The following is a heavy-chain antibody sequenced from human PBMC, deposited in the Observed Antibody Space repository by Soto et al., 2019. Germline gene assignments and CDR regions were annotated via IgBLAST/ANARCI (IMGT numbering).Heavy chain of an antibody. CDR3: ARGYKPYYYGSGSSRLYYYYTDV. V-gene: IGHV4-34*01. J-gene: IGHJ6*03. CDR1: GGSFSGYY. D-gene: IGHD3-10*01. Sequence: SDTLCLTCAVYGGSFSGYYWSWIRQPPGKGLEWIGEINHSGSTNYNPSLKSRVTISVDTSKNQFSLKLSSVTAADTAVYYCARGYKPYYYGSGSSRLYYYYTDVWGKGTTVTVSS. CDR2: INHSGST.